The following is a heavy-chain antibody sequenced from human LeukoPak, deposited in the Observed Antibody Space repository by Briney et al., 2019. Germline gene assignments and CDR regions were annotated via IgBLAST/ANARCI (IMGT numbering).Heavy chain of an antibody. CDR3: TTGARRTAVGDTPPTLDY. CDR1: GFTFTQAW. D-gene: IGHD6-19*01. J-gene: IGHJ4*02. CDR2: FKSKGDGGTT. V-gene: IGHV3-15*01. Sequence: ASGFTFTQAWMYWVRQAPGKGLGWVGRFKSKGDGGTTDYAAPVKGRFTISRDDSENRLYLQMSSLTTEDTAVYFCTTGARRTAVGDTPPTLDYWGQGTLVTVSA.